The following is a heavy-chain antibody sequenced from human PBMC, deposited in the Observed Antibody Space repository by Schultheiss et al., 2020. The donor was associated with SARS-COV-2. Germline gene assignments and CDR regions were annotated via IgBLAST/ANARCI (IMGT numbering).Heavy chain of an antibody. CDR2: ISGSGGNT. J-gene: IGHJ4*02. Sequence: GGSLRLSCAASGFTFSSYAMSWVRQAPGKGLEWVSAISGSGGNTYYADSVKGRFTVSRDNSKNTVYLHMNSLRAEDTAIYYCAKHYFDTSGYYFVADYWGQGTLVTVSS. CDR3: AKHYFDTSGYYFVADY. V-gene: IGHV3-23*01. D-gene: IGHD3-22*01. CDR1: GFTFSSYA.